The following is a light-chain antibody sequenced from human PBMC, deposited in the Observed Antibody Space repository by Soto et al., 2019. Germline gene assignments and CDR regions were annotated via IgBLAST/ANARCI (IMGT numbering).Light chain of an antibody. CDR2: SNN. V-gene: IGLV1-44*01. CDR1: SSNIGSNT. CDR3: AAWDDSLNGVV. Sequence: QSVLTQPPSESGTPGQRVTISCSGSSSNIGSNTVNWYQHLPGTAPKLLIYSNNQRPSGVPDRFSGSKSGTSASLAISGLQSEDGADYYCAAWDDSLNGVVFGGGTKLTVL. J-gene: IGLJ2*01.